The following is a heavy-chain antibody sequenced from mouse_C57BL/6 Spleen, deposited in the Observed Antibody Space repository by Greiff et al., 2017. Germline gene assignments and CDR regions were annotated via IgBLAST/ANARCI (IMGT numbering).Heavy chain of an antibody. V-gene: IGHV1-52*01. Sequence: VKLQQPGAELVRPGSSVKLSCKASGYTFTSYWMHWVKQRPIQGLEWIGNIDPSDSETHYNQKFKDKATLTVDKSSSTAYMQLSSLTSEDSAVYYCARWGSGYGPYWGQGTLVTVSA. D-gene: IGHD3-2*02. CDR3: ARWGSGYGPY. J-gene: IGHJ3*01. CDR2: IDPSDSET. CDR1: GYTFTSYW.